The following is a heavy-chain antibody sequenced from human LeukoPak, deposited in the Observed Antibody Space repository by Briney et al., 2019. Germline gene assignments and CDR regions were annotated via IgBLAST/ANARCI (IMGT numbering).Heavy chain of an antibody. CDR2: IWYDGSNK. D-gene: IGHD5-18*01. J-gene: IGHJ4*02. CDR3: ARDHSYGYGGSAY. CDR1: GFTFSSYG. V-gene: IGHV3-33*01. Sequence: GGSLRLSCAASGFTFSSYGMHWVRQAPGKGLEWVAVIWYDGSNKYYADSVKGRFTISRDNSKNTPYLQMNSLRAEDAAVYYCARDHSYGYGGSAYWGQGTLVTVSS.